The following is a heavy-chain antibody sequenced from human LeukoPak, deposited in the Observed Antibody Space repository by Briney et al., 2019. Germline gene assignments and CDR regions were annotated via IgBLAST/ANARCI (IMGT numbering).Heavy chain of an antibody. J-gene: IGHJ4*02. CDR2: INPNSGGT. Sequence: GASVKVSCKASGYTFTGYYMHWVRQAPGQGLEWMGWINPNSGGTNYAQKFQGRVTMTRDTSISTAYMELSRLRSDDTAVYYCASRKRGGYYDSSGEIDYWGQGTLVTVSS. CDR3: ASRKRGGYYDSSGEIDY. CDR1: GYTFTGYY. D-gene: IGHD3-22*01. V-gene: IGHV1-2*02.